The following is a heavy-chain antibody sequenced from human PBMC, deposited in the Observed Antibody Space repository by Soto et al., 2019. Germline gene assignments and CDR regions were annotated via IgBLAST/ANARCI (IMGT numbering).Heavy chain of an antibody. CDR1: GGSISSYY. D-gene: IGHD5-18*01. CDR2: IYTSGST. Sequence: PSETLSLTCTVSGGSISSYYWSWIRQPAGKGLEWIGRIYTSGSTNYNPSLKSRVTMSVDTSKNQFSLKLSSVTAADTAVYYCARDPGGYRYGSYYFDYWGQGTLVTVSS. V-gene: IGHV4-4*07. J-gene: IGHJ4*02. CDR3: ARDPGGYRYGSYYFDY.